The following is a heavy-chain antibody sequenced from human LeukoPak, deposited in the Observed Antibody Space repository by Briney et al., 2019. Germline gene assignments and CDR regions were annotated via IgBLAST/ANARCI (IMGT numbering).Heavy chain of an antibody. J-gene: IGHJ4*02. CDR3: ARAAQLWSTPSYLDY. D-gene: IGHD5-18*01. V-gene: IGHV4-59*08. CDR1: GGSISSYY. CDR2: IYYSGST. Sequence: SETLTLTCTVSGGSISSYYWSWIRQPPGKGLEWIGYIYYSGSTNYNPSLKSRVPISVDTSKNQFSLKLSSVTAADTAVYYCARAAQLWSTPSYLDYWGQGTLVTVSS.